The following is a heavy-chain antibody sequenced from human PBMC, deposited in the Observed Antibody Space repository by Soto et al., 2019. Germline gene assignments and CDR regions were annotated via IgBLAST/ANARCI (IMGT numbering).Heavy chain of an antibody. CDR1: GGSFSGYY. CDR2: INHSGST. CDR3: ARGRPSRVVAQQQTLNY. Sequence: PSETRSLTCAVYGGSFSGYYWSWIRQPPGKGLEWIGEINHSGSTNYNPSLKSRVTISVDTSKNQFSLKLSSVTAADTAVYYCARGRPSRVVAQQQTLNYWGQGALVTVSS. D-gene: IGHD2-15*01. J-gene: IGHJ4*02. V-gene: IGHV4-34*01.